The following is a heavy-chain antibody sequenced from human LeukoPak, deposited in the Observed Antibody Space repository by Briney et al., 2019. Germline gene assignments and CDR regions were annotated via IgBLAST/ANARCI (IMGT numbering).Heavy chain of an antibody. CDR1: GGTISSYY. D-gene: IGHD3-22*01. Sequence: KPSETLSLTCTVSGGTISSYYWSWIRQPAGKGLEWIGRIYTSGTTNYNPSLKSRVTMSVDTSKNQFSLKMRSVTAADTAVYYCARANYDGSDYWGQGTLVTVSS. J-gene: IGHJ4*02. CDR2: IYTSGTT. CDR3: ARANYDGSDY. V-gene: IGHV4-4*07.